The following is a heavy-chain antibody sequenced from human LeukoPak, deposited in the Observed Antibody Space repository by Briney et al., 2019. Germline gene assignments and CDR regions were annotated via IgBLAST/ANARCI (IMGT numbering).Heavy chain of an antibody. D-gene: IGHD1-26*01. CDR2: IWHDGSNK. Sequence: GRSLRLSCAASGFTFSNHGMHWVRRPPGKGLEWVAVIWHDGSNKYYGDSVKGRFTISRDNSKNTVYLQMNSLRAEDTAMYYCARQGIGSYFLDYWGQGTLVTVSS. J-gene: IGHJ4*02. CDR1: GFTFSNHG. CDR3: ARQGIGSYFLDY. V-gene: IGHV3-33*01.